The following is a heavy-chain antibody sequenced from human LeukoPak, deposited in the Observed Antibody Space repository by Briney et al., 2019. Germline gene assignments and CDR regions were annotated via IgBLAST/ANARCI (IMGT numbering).Heavy chain of an antibody. CDR3: AKDLLLAPHYYYGMDV. J-gene: IGHJ6*02. CDR1: GFTFSSYA. Sequence: GGSLRLSCAASGFTFSSYAMSWVRQAPGKGLEWVSAISGSGGSTYYADSVKGRFTISRDNSKNTLYLQMNSLRAEDTAVYYCAKDLLLAPHYYYGMDVWGQGTTVTVSS. D-gene: IGHD2-15*01. V-gene: IGHV3-23*01. CDR2: ISGSGGST.